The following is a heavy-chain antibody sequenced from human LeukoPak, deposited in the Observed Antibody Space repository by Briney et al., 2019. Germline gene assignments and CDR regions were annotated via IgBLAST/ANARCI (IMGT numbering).Heavy chain of an antibody. J-gene: IGHJ4*02. V-gene: IGHV3-23*01. CDR1: GFSFNEYA. CDR3: AKGSRASRPYYFDF. D-gene: IGHD2-15*01. CDR2: ITDSGGDT. Sequence: GGSLRLSCAASGFSFNEYAMSWVRQAPGKGLEWISAITDSGGDTYHADSVKGRFTISRTNSGNTLYLQMNSLRVEDSAVHHCAKGSRASRPYYFDFWGQGTLVTVSS.